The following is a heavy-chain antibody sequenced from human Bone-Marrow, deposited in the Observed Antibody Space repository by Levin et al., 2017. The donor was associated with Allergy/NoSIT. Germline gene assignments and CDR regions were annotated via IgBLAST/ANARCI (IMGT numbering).Heavy chain of an antibody. CDR1: GFTFGDHA. D-gene: IGHD6-25*01. J-gene: IGHJ4*02. CDR2: LRNKFYGGTP. V-gene: IGHV3-49*03. Sequence: GESLKISCSASGFTFGDHAVSWFRQAPGKGLEWVGFLRNKFYGGTPEYAASVKGRFTISRDDSKSIAYLQINSLKTEDTALYYCSRGRVAVHDGYYYFDYWGQGTLVTVSS. CDR3: SRGRVAVHDGYYYFDY.